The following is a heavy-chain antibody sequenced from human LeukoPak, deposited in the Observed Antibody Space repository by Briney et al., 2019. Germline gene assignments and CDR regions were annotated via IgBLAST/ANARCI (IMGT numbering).Heavy chain of an antibody. V-gene: IGHV4-34*01. D-gene: IGHD1-26*01. CDR3: ARSEWGV. CDR1: GGSFSGYY. Sequence: SETLSLTCAVYGGSFSGYYWSWIRPPPGKGLEWIGEINHSGSTNYNPSLKGRVTISVDTSKNQFSLKLSSVTAADTAVYYCARSEWGVWGQGTLVTVSS. J-gene: IGHJ4*02. CDR2: INHSGST.